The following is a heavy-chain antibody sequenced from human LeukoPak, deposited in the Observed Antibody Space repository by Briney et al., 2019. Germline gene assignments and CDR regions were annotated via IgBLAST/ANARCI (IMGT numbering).Heavy chain of an antibody. Sequence: GGSLRLSCAASGFSFSTYGMHWVRQAPGKGLVWVSRVNGDGSSTNYADSVKGRFTISRDNAKNTLYLQMNSLRAEDTAVYYCARGDPYTSDWDYFDYWGQGTLVTVSS. CDR2: VNGDGSST. CDR1: GFSFSTYG. CDR3: ARGDPYTSDWDYFDY. D-gene: IGHD6-19*01. J-gene: IGHJ4*02. V-gene: IGHV3-74*01.